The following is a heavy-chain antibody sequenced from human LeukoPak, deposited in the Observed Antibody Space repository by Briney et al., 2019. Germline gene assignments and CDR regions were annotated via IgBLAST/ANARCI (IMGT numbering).Heavy chain of an antibody. J-gene: IGHJ4*02. CDR2: ISSSSSYI. D-gene: IGHD1-26*01. Sequence: PGGSLRLSCSASGFTFSSYSMNWVRQAPGKGLEWVSSISSSSSYIYYADSVKGRFTISRDNAKNSLYLQMNSLRAEDTAVYYCARDPEWELLSFDYWGQGTLVTVSS. CDR1: GFTFSSYS. V-gene: IGHV3-21*01. CDR3: ARDPEWELLSFDY.